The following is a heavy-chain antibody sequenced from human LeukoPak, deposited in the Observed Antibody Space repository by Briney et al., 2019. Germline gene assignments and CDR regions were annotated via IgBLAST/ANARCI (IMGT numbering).Heavy chain of an antibody. V-gene: IGHV3-23*01. Sequence: GGSLRLSCAASGFTFSSYAMSWVRQAPGKGLEWLSTVSGGAGGTSYADSVKGRFTISRDNSKNTLYLQMTSLRADDTAVYYCAKDPIRDHYDTIPSYYFDSWGQGSLVTVSS. D-gene: IGHD3-22*01. CDR2: VSGGAGGT. CDR1: GFTFSSYA. J-gene: IGHJ4*02. CDR3: AKDPIRDHYDTIPSYYFDS.